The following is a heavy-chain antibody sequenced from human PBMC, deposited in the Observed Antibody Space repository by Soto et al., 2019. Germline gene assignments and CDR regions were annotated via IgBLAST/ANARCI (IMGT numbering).Heavy chain of an antibody. Sequence: GESLKISCKGSGYSFTSYWIGWVRQMPGKGLEWMGIIYPGDSDTRYSPSFQGQVTISADKSISTAYLQWSSLKASDTAMYYCARLTYYDYIWGSYWDPDAFDIWGQGTMVTVSS. CDR2: IYPGDSDT. J-gene: IGHJ3*02. CDR1: GYSFTSYW. CDR3: ARLTYYDYIWGSYWDPDAFDI. V-gene: IGHV5-51*01. D-gene: IGHD3-16*01.